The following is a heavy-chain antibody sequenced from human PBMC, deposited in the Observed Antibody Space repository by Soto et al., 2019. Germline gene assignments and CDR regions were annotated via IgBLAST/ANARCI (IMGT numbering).Heavy chain of an antibody. CDR3: ARDKGRSPLDY. CDR1: GFTFSSYA. V-gene: IGHV3-30-3*01. CDR2: ISYDGSNK. Sequence: GGSLRLSCAASGFTFSSYAMHWVRQTPGKGLEWVAVISYDGSNKYYADSVKGRFTISRDNAKNSLYLQMNSLRAEDTAVYYCARDKGRSPLDYWGQGTLVTVSS. D-gene: IGHD2-15*01. J-gene: IGHJ4*02.